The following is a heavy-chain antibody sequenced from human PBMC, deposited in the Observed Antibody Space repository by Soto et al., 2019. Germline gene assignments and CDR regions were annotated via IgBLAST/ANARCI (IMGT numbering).Heavy chain of an antibody. CDR2: INPSGDST. J-gene: IGHJ5*02. CDR3: ARSLPGRYNWFDP. CDR1: GYTFTSYY. Sequence: ASVKVSCKASGYTFTSYYMHGVRQAPGRGLEWMGIINPSGDSTNYAQKVQGRVTMTMDTSTSPLYMELSRLRSADTAVYYCARSLPGRYNWFDPWGQGTLVTVSS. V-gene: IGHV1-46*01. D-gene: IGHD2-21*02.